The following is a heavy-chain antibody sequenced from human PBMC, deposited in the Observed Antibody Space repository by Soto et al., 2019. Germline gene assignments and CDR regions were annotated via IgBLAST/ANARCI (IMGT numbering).Heavy chain of an antibody. CDR2: IYSDNNT. CDR3: ARHYSAMGV. Sequence: EVQLVETGGDLIQPGGSLRLSCAASGFTVSSDSMTWVLQAPGKGLEWISIIYSDNNTDYADSVKGRFSISIDTSKNILYLQMNSLRDEDTAEYYCARHYSAMGVWGQGTTVTVSS. CDR1: GFTVSSDS. V-gene: IGHV3-53*02. J-gene: IGHJ6*02.